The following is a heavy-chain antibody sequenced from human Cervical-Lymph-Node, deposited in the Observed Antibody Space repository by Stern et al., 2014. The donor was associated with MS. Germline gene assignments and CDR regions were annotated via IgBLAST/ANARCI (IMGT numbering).Heavy chain of an antibody. CDR1: GFTFSTYA. V-gene: IGHV3-30-3*01. Sequence: AQLLESGGGVVQPGRSLSLSCVASGFTFSTYAMHWVRQAPGKGLEWVAFVSYDGTQRNSTDSVKARFTISRDNSKNTLYLHMNSLRDEDTAVYFCARGGRGVGLEYWGQGALVTVSS. CDR3: ARGGRGVGLEY. CDR2: VSYDGTQR. J-gene: IGHJ4*02. D-gene: IGHD3-10*01.